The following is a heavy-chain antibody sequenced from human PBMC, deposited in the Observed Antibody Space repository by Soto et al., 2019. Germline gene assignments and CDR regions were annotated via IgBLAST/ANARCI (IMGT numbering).Heavy chain of an antibody. V-gene: IGHV3-21*01. CDR3: TRDTTMVTFAHSL. J-gene: IGHJ4*02. CDR1: GFSFSTYS. D-gene: IGHD4-17*01. Sequence: GGSLRLSCAASGFSFSTYSMDWVRQVPGKGLQWVSCISGRRYTYYADSVKGRFTISRDNAKNSLYLEMNSLRVEDTAVYYCTRDTTMVTFAHSLWGRGTLVTVSS. CDR2: ISGRRYT.